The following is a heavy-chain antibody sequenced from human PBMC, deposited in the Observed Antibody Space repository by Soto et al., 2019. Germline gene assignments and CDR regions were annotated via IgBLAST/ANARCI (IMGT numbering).Heavy chain of an antibody. J-gene: IGHJ6*02. CDR2: ISGFNANA. CDR3: ARDQPGGYNYGMDV. V-gene: IGHV1-18*04. CDR1: GYTFSSFG. Sequence: ASVKVSCKASGYTFSSFGINWVRQAPGQGLEWMGWISGFNANANYAQTVQGRVTMTTDTSTNTVYMELRSLRSDDTAVYYCARDQPGGYNYGMDVWGQGTTVTV. D-gene: IGHD2-2*02.